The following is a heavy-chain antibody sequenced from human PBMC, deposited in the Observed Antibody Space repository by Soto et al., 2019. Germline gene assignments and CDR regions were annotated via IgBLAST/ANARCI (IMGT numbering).Heavy chain of an antibody. CDR3: AKDGRKGDLMITFGGVIADTEPVDY. D-gene: IGHD3-16*02. J-gene: IGHJ4*02. CDR2: ISGSGGST. CDR1: GFTFSSYA. Sequence: GESLKISCAASGFTFSSYAMSWVRQAPGKGLEWVSAISGSGGSTYYADSVKGRFTISRDNSKNTLYLQMNSLRAEDTAVYYCAKDGRKGDLMITFGGVIADTEPVDYWGQGTLVTVSS. V-gene: IGHV3-23*01.